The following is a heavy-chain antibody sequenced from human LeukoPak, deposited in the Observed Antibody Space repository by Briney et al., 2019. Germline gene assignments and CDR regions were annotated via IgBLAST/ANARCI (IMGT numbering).Heavy chain of an antibody. CDR3: ARTRYDSSGYYPHYFDY. CDR2: IFYSGST. D-gene: IGHD3-22*01. V-gene: IGHV4-31*03. CDR1: GGSISSSSYY. J-gene: IGHJ4*02. Sequence: SETLSLTCTVSGGSISSSSYYWGWIRQHPGKGLEWIGYIFYSGSTYYNPSLKSRITISVDTSKNQFSLKLSSVTAADTAVYYCARTRYDSSGYYPHYFDYWGQGTLVTVSS.